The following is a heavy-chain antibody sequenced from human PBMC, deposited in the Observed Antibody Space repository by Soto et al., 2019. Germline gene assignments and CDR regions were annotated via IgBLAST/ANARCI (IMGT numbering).Heavy chain of an antibody. Sequence: SETLSLTCTVSGHSISSGDYYWGWIRQHPGKGLEWIGYIYYSGSTNYNPSLKSRVTISVDTSKNQFSLKLSSVTAADTAVYYCARGDSSSRYYYYMDVWGKGTTVTVSS. CDR2: IYYSGST. V-gene: IGHV4-61*08. CDR1: GHSISSGDYY. D-gene: IGHD6-6*01. CDR3: ARGDSSSRYYYYMDV. J-gene: IGHJ6*03.